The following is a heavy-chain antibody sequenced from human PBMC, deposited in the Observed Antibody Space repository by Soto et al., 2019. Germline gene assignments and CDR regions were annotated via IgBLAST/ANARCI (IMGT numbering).Heavy chain of an antibody. D-gene: IGHD1-1*01. Sequence: PGESLKISCKGSGYNFAGYWIAWVRQMPGKGLELMGIIYPSDSDTRYRPSFQGQATISADKSISSAYLQWSSLRASDTAMYYCARGGASTRTFDYWGQGTPVTVSS. CDR2: IYPSDSDT. CDR3: ARGGASTRTFDY. CDR1: GYNFAGYW. V-gene: IGHV5-51*01. J-gene: IGHJ4*02.